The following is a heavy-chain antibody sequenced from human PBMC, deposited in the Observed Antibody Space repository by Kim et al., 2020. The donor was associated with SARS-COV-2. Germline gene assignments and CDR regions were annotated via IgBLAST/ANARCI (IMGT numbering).Heavy chain of an antibody. D-gene: IGHD1-26*01. CDR3: AREGIVGYYGMDV. J-gene: IGHJ6*02. CDR2: IIPIFGTA. V-gene: IGHV1-69*13. Sequence: SVKVSCKASGGTFSSYAISWVRQAPGQGLEWMGGIIPIFGTANYSQKFQGRVTITADESTSTAYMELSSLRSEDTAVYYCAREGIVGYYGMDVWGQGTTVTVSS. CDR1: GGTFSSYA.